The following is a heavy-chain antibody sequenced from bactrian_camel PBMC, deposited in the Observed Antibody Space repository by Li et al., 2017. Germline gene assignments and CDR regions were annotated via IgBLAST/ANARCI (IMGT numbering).Heavy chain of an antibody. CDR1: GVTFDEVD. J-gene: IGHJ4*01. CDR2: IASDGRT. V-gene: IGHV3S60*01. D-gene: IGHD6*01. CDR3: QSRCFRDGNWKLV. Sequence: HVQLVESGGGLVQPGGSLRLSCTASGVTFDEVDMGWYRQAPGNECELVSRIASDGRTYYTDSVKGRFTISQDNAVNTMYLQLNSATPEDTAMYSCQSRCFRDGNWKLVRGKGTQVTVS.